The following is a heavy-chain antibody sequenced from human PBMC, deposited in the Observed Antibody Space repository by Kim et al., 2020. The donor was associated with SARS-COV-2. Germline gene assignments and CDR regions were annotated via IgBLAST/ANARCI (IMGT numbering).Heavy chain of an antibody. V-gene: IGHV4-39*01. CDR2: IYYRGST. CDR1: GGSISSSSYY. J-gene: IGHJ5*02. CDR3: ARHSLQFLEWANWFDP. Sequence: SETLSLTCTVSGGSISSSSYYWGWIRQPPGKGLEWIGSIYYRGSTYYNPSLKSRVTISVDTSKNQFSLKLSSVTAADTAVYYCARHSLQFLEWANWFDPWGQGNLVTVSS. D-gene: IGHD3-3*01.